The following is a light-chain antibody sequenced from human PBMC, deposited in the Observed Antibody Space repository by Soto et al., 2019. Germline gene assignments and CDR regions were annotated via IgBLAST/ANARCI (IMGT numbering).Light chain of an antibody. V-gene: IGLV2-8*01. J-gene: IGLJ3*02. CDR1: SSDVGDNY. CDR2: EVS. Sequence: QSALTQPPSASGSPGQSVTISCTGTSSDVGDNYVSWYQQHLGKAPKLIIYEVSQRPSGVPDRFSASKSGNTASLTVSGLQAEDEADYYCSSFVAGNNYWVFGGGTKLTVL. CDR3: SSFVAGNNYWV.